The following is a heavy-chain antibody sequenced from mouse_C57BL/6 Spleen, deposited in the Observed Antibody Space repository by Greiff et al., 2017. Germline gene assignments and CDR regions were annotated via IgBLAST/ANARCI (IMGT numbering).Heavy chain of an antibody. CDR2: INPGDGDT. D-gene: IGHD1-1*01. CDR1: GYAFSSSW. V-gene: IGHV1-82*01. J-gene: IGHJ2*01. CDR3: ARWYYGGFFDY. Sequence: VQLQQSGPELVKPGASVKISCKASGYAFSSSWMNWVKQRPGKGLEWIGRINPGDGDTNYNGKFKGKATLTADKSSSTAYMQLSSLTSEDSAVYFCARWYYGGFFDYWGQGTTLTVSS.